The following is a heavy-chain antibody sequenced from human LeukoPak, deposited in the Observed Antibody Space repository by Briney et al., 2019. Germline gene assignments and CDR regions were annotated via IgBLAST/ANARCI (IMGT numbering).Heavy chain of an antibody. Sequence: ASVKVSCKASGYTFTSYGISWVRQAPGQGLEWMGWISAYNGNTNYAQKLQGRVTMTTDTSTSTAYMELRSLRSDDTAVYYCARGPLPYDSSGYDGVPYPHDYWGQGTLVTVSS. V-gene: IGHV1-18*01. J-gene: IGHJ4*02. CDR3: ARGPLPYDSSGYDGVPYPHDY. D-gene: IGHD3-22*01. CDR2: ISAYNGNT. CDR1: GYTFTSYG.